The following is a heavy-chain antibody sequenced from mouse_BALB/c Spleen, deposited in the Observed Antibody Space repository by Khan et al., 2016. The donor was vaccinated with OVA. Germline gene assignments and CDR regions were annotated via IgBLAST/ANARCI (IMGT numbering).Heavy chain of an antibody. CDR2: INYSGNT. Sequence: EVQLQESGPGLVNPSQSLSLTCTVTGYSITSDYAWNWIRQFPGNKLEWMGYINYSGNTKYNPSLKSRISITRDTSKNQFFLQLKSVTTEDTARYYCARVYGGDFDYWGQGTTLTVSS. CDR1: GYSITSDYA. CDR3: ARVYGGDFDY. D-gene: IGHD1-1*01. J-gene: IGHJ2*01. V-gene: IGHV3-2*02.